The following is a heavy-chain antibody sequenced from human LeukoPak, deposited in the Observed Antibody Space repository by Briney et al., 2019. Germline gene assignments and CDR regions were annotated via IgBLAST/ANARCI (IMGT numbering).Heavy chain of an antibody. D-gene: IGHD3-10*02. CDR1: GFTFSSYA. J-gene: IGHJ4*02. Sequence: GGSLRLSCAASGFTFSSYAMSWVRQAPGKGLEWVANIKQDGSEKYYVDSVKGRFTISRDNAKNSLYLQMNSLRAEDTAVYYCARMLYYFDYWGQGTLVTVSS. CDR3: ARMLYYFDY. CDR2: IKQDGSEK. V-gene: IGHV3-7*01.